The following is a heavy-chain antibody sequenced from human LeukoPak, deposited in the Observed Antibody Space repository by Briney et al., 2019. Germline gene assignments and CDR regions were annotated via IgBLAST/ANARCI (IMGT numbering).Heavy chain of an antibody. CDR2: IYYSGST. V-gene: IGHV4-59*08. CDR1: GGSISSYY. CDR3: ARANAGGKGFKWVLSSGWS. D-gene: IGHD6-19*01. J-gene: IGHJ5*02. Sequence: KSSETLSLTCTVSGGSISSYYWSWIRQPPGKGLEWIGYIYYSGSTNYNPSLKSRVTISVDTSKNQFSLKLSSVTAADTAVYYCARANAGGKGFKWVLSSGWSWGQGTLVTVSS.